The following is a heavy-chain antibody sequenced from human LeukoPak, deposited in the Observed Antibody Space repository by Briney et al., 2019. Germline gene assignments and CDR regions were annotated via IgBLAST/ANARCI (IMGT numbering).Heavy chain of an antibody. Sequence: SETLSLTCTVSGGSFSSSSYYWSWIRQSAGKGLEWIGRIYNTGRVTYNPSLEGRVTISIDTSKNHFSLQLTSVTAADTAVYFCASGDFDCWGQGTLVTVSS. V-gene: IGHV4-61*02. CDR1: GGSFSSSSYY. CDR3: ASGDFDC. CDR2: IYNTGRV. J-gene: IGHJ4*02.